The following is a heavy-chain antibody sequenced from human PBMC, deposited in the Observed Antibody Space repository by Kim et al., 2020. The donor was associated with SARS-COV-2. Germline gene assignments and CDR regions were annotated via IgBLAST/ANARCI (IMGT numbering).Heavy chain of an antibody. J-gene: IGHJ5*02. CDR3: ARHGYSYGYEGAYNWFDP. D-gene: IGHD5-18*01. V-gene: IGHV5-51*01. CDR2: IYPGDSDT. CDR1: GYSFTSYW. Sequence: GESLKISCKGSGYSFTSYWIGWVRQMPGKGLEWMGIIYPGDSDTRYSPSFQGQVTISADKSISTAYLQWSSLKASDTAMYYCARHGYSYGYEGAYNWFDPWGQGTLVTVSS.